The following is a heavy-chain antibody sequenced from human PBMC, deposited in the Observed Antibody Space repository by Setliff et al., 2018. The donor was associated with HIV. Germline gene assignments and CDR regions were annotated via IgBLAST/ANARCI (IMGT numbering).Heavy chain of an antibody. D-gene: IGHD3-22*01. J-gene: IGHJ4*01. Sequence: PGGSLRLSCTASAFTFNKYAMAWVRQAPGKGLEWVSAISDTGDYIYYADSVKGRFTISRDNSADTVYLQMNSLRAEDTAVYYCATDPYYYDSSGHFDSWG. V-gene: IGHV3-23*01. CDR3: ATDPYYYDSSGHFDS. CDR2: ISDTGDYI. CDR1: AFTFNKYA.